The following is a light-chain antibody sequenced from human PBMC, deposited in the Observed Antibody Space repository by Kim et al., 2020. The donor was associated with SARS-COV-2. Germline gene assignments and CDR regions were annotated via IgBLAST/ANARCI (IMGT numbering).Light chain of an antibody. V-gene: IGKV3-20*01. CDR3: QQYTTSPPAYT. Sequence: PGERATLSCRASQSISSEFLAWYQQISGQPPRLLIFGVSNRAAGIPDRFSGGGSGTDFTLTITRLEPADSAVYYCQQYTTSPPAYTFGQGTKLEI. CDR1: QSISSEF. J-gene: IGKJ2*01. CDR2: GVS.